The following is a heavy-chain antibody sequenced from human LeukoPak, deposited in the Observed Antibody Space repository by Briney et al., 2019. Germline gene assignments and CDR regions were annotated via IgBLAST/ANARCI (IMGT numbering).Heavy chain of an antibody. V-gene: IGHV4-59*03. D-gene: IGHD6-13*01. CDR3: ATGVHGITAAGDYYFDY. J-gene: IGHJ4*02. Sequence: GSLRLSCAASGFTFSSYSMNWIRQPPGKGLEWIGYIYDIGTTNYNPSLKTRVTMSVDTSNNQFSLKLSSVTAADTAVYYCATGVHGITAAGDYYFDYWGQGTLVTVSS. CDR2: IYDIGTT. CDR1: GFTFSSYS.